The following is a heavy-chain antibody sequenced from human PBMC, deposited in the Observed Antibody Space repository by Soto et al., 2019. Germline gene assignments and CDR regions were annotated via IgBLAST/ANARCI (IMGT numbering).Heavy chain of an antibody. J-gene: IGHJ6*02. Sequence: LSLTCAVSGGSISSGGYSWSWIRQPPGKGLEWIGYIYHSGSTYYNPSLKSRVTISVDRSKNQFSLKLTSVTAADTAVYYCASRLTVVGGMDVWGQGTTVTVSS. D-gene: IGHD2-15*01. CDR1: GGSISSGGYS. V-gene: IGHV4-30-2*01. CDR2: IYHSGST. CDR3: ASRLTVVGGMDV.